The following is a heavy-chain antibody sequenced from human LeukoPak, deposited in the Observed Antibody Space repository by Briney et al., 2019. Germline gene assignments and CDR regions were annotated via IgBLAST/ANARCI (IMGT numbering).Heavy chain of an antibody. J-gene: IGHJ4*02. D-gene: IGHD3-22*01. CDR1: GYTSTSYD. V-gene: IGHV1-46*01. CDR3: AKDLYHRYYHNSGHAFDY. CDR2: INPSGGST. Sequence: ASVKVSCKASGYTSTSYDINWVRQAPGQGLEWMGIINPSGGSTNYAQKFQGRVTMTRDTSTSTVYMELSSLRSEDTAVYYCAKDLYHRYYHNSGHAFDYWGQGTLVTVSS.